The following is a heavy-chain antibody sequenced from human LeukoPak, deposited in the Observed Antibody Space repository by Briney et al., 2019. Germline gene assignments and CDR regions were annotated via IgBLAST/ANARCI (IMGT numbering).Heavy chain of an antibody. CDR3: ARRHRDSSGYPGAFDI. Sequence: PSETLSLTCTVSGGSINSYYWSWIRQPPGKGLEWIGYIYYSGSTNYNPSLKSRVTISVDTSKNQFSLKPSSVTAADTAVYYCARRHRDSSGYPGAFDIWGQGTMVTVSS. V-gene: IGHV4-59*08. CDR1: GGSINSYY. CDR2: IYYSGST. J-gene: IGHJ3*02. D-gene: IGHD3-22*01.